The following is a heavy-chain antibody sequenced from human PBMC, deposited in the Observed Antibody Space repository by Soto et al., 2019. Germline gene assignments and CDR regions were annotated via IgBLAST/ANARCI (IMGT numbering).Heavy chain of an antibody. J-gene: IGHJ6*02. D-gene: IGHD3-10*01. CDR2: IIPFSGTV. Sequence: SVKVSCKTSGGSFMSQAISWVRQAPGQGPEWMGGIIPFSGTVTYTQRFQGRLTLTADEPTKTAYMGLSSLRSEGTAVYYCARGSYDSYAGFFGMDVWGQGTKVTVSS. V-gene: IGHV1-69*13. CDR3: ARGSYDSYAGFFGMDV. CDR1: GGSFMSQA.